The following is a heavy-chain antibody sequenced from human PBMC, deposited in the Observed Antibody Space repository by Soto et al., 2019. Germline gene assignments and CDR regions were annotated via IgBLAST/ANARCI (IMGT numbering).Heavy chain of an antibody. J-gene: IGHJ6*02. CDR2: ISYDGSNK. V-gene: IGHV3-30*18. CDR1: GFTFSSYG. Sequence: QVQLVESGGGVVQPGRSLRLSCAASGFTFSSYGMHWVRQAPGKGLEWVAVISYDGSNKYYADSVKGRFTISRDNSKNXLYLQMNSLRAEDTAVYYGAKGDYAWAQYYYGRDVWGQGTTVTVSS. CDR3: AKGDYAWAQYYYGRDV. D-gene: IGHD4-17*01.